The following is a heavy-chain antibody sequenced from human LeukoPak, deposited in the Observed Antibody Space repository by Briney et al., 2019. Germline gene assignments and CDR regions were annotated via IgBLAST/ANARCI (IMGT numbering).Heavy chain of an antibody. Sequence: PSETLSLTCTVSGGSISSGDYYWSWIRQPPGKGLEWIGYIYYSGCTYYNPSLKSRVTISLDTSKNQFPLKLSSVTAADTAVYYCARDPTITGDFDYWGQGALVTVSS. CDR2: IYYSGCT. J-gene: IGHJ4*02. D-gene: IGHD7-27*01. CDR1: GGSISSGDYY. CDR3: ARDPTITGDFDY. V-gene: IGHV4-30-4*08.